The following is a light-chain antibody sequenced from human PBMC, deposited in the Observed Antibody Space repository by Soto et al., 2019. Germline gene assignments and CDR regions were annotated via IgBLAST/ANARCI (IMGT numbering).Light chain of an antibody. V-gene: IGKV3-20*01. CDR3: QPYGSSLAYT. J-gene: IGKJ2*01. CDR2: GAS. Sequence: EIVLTQSPGTLSLSPGERATLSCRASQSVSSSYLAWYQQKPGQAPRLLIYGASSRATGIPDRFSGSGSGTDFTLTISRLEPEDFAVYYCQPYGSSLAYTCGQGTKLEIK. CDR1: QSVSSSY.